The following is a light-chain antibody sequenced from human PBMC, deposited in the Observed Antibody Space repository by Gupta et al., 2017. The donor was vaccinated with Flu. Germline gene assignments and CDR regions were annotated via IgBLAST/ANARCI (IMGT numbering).Light chain of an antibody. V-gene: IGKV6D-21*02. CDR1: QSIGSN. Sequence: KEKVTITCRAIQSIGSNLHWYQQKPDQSPKLLIKFASQSISGVPSRFSGSGSGTDFTLTINSLEAEDAAAYYCHQSSTLPYTFGQGTKLEIK. J-gene: IGKJ2*01. CDR2: FAS. CDR3: HQSSTLPYT.